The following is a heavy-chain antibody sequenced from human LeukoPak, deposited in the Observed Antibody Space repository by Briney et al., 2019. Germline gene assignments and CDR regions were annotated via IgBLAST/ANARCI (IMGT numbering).Heavy chain of an antibody. D-gene: IGHD3-9*01. CDR1: GFTFSSYS. Sequence: PGGSLRLSCAASGFTFSSYSMNWVRQAPGKGLEWVSSISSSSSYIYYADSVKGRFTISRDNAKNSLYLQMNSLRAEDTAVYYCARDYLRRLTGRKVDYYYYGMDVWGQGTTVTVSS. CDR2: ISSSSSYI. CDR3: ARDYLRRLTGRKVDYYYYGMDV. V-gene: IGHV3-21*01. J-gene: IGHJ6*02.